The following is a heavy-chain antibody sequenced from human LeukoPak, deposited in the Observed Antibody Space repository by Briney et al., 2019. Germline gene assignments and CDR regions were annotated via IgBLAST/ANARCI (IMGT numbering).Heavy chain of an antibody. V-gene: IGHV1-2*02. D-gene: IGHD3-10*01. J-gene: IGHJ4*02. CDR2: IHPNSGGT. Sequence: ASVKVSCKASGYTFTAYYLHWVRQAPGLGLEWMGWIHPNSGGTNYAQNFQGRVSMTTDTSISTVYMELSRLRSDDTAVYYCARDYYGSGTYYKDYWGQGTLVTVSS. CDR3: ARDYYGSGTYYKDY. CDR1: GYTFTAYY.